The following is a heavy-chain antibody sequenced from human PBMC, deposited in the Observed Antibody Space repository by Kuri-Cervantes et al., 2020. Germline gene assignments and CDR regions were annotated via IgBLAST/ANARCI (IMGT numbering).Heavy chain of an antibody. CDR2: ISSSGSTI. CDR3: ARRVGRVSSYYMDV. D-gene: IGHD3-16*02. Sequence: LSLTCAVYGGSFSGSYWSWIRQPPGKGLGWVSYISSSGSTIYYADSVKGRFTISRDNAKNSLYLQMNSLRAEDTAVYYCARRVGRVSSYYMDVWGKGTTVTVSS. CDR1: GGSFSGSY. V-gene: IGHV3-11*04. J-gene: IGHJ6*03.